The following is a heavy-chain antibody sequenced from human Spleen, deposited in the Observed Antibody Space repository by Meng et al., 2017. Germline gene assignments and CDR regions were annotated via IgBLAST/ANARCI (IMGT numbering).Heavy chain of an antibody. J-gene: IGHJ4*02. CDR1: GFPFSSCA. D-gene: IGHD2-21*01. CDR2: STT. Sequence: EVQLLESGGGLLQSGGSLRLSCATSGFPFSSCAMSRVRQAPGKGLEWVSGSTTYYAESVKGRFTISRDNSENTLYLQMNNLRAEDTAVYYCAQSWGGGGVDYWGQGTLVTVSS. CDR3: AQSWGGGGVDY. V-gene: IGHV3-23*01.